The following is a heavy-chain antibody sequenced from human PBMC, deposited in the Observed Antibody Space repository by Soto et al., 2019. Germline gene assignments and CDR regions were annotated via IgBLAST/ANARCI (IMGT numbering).Heavy chain of an antibody. Sequence: PSETLSLTCTVSGGSIGTYFWSWIRQPPGKGLEWIGSIYYSGTTDYNPSLKSRVSLSLDASKNQFSLSLNSVTAADTAVYYCARVNPPSSGGSCYYTYLWFDPWGQGTLVTVS. V-gene: IGHV4-59*01. CDR1: GGSIGTYF. J-gene: IGHJ5*02. D-gene: IGHD2-15*01. CDR3: ARVNPPSSGGSCYYTYLWFDP. CDR2: IYYSGTT.